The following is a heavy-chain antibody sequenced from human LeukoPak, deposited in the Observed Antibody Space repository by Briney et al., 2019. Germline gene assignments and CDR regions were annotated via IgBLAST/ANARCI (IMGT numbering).Heavy chain of an antibody. CDR1: GGTXSSYA. J-gene: IGHJ6*02. D-gene: IGHD3-9*01. V-gene: IGHV1-69*01. Sequence: SVKVSCKASGGTXSSYAISWVRQAPGQGLEWMGGIIPIFGTANYAQKFQGRVTITADESTSTAYMELSSLRSEDTAVYYCASPPNSQYYDILTGYPVWGQGTTVTVSS. CDR3: ASPPNSQYYDILTGYPV. CDR2: IIPIFGTA.